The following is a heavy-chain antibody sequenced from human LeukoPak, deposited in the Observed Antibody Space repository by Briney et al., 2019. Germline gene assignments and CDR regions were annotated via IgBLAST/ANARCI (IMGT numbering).Heavy chain of an antibody. D-gene: IGHD6-13*01. CDR3: ARDHVEYSSSWPDY. CDR2: IYTSGST. Sequence: PSETLSPTCTVSGGSISSGSYYWSWIRQPAGRGLEWIGRIYTSGSTNYNPSLKSRVTISVDTSKNQFSLKLSSVTAADTAVYYCARDHVEYSSSWPDYWGQGTLVTVSS. CDR1: GGSISSGSYY. J-gene: IGHJ4*02. V-gene: IGHV4-61*02.